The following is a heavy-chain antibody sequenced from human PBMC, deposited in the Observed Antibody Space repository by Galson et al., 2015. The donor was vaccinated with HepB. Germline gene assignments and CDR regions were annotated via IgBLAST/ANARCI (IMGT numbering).Heavy chain of an antibody. D-gene: IGHD6-19*01. CDR3: ATAGSGWSSDY. CDR2: ISYDENHK. Sequence: SLRLSCAGSGFTFSGYALQWVRQAPGKGLEWVALISYDENHKYYADSVKGRFTISRDNSKNTLYLQMNSLRAEDTAVYYCATAGSGWSSDYWGQGTLVTVSS. CDR1: GFTFSGYA. V-gene: IGHV3-30*04. J-gene: IGHJ4*02.